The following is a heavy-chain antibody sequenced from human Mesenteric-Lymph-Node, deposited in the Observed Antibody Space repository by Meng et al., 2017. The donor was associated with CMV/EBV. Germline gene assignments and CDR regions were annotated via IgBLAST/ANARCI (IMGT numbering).Heavy chain of an antibody. V-gene: IGHV4-59*01. CDR3: ARQMSGYSIVY. CDR2: IYHTGYT. Sequence: SETLSLTCRISGGSISSYYWSWIRRAPGKGLEWIGYIYHTGYTSYNPSLKSRVTISLDMSKSQFSLRLSSVTPADTAVYYCARQMSGYSIVYWGQGTLVTVSS. CDR1: GGSISSYY. D-gene: IGHD6-13*01. J-gene: IGHJ4*02.